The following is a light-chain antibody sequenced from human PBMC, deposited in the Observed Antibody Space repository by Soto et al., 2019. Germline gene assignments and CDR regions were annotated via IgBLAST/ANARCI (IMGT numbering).Light chain of an antibody. J-gene: IGKJ1*01. CDR2: DAS. Sequence: EIVLTQSPATRSLSPGERATLSCRASQYVSSFLAWYQQKAGQAPRLLIYDASHRATGIPARFSGSGSGTDFTLTINSLEPEDFALYYCQQRYNWPPTFGQGTKV. CDR1: QYVSSF. V-gene: IGKV3-11*01. CDR3: QQRYNWPPT.